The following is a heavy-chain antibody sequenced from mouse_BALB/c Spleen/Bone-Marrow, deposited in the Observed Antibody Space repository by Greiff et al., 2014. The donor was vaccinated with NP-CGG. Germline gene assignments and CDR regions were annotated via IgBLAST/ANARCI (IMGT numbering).Heavy chain of an antibody. Sequence: VQLKQSGAELVGSGASVKLSCTAFGLKIKNYYMHWGKQRPEKGLEWVGWIDPENGDTEYAPKFQGKATMTADTSSNSAYLQLSSLTSEDTAVYYCNARGDYDFDYFDYWGQGATLTVSS. CDR3: NARGDYDFDYFDY. J-gene: IGHJ2*01. D-gene: IGHD2-4*01. CDR2: IDPENGDT. V-gene: IGHV14-4*02. CDR1: GLKIKNYY.